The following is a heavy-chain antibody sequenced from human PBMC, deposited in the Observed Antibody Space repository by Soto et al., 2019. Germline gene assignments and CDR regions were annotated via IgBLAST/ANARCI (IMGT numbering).Heavy chain of an antibody. CDR2: IYPGDSDT. CDR1: VYICTSYW. CDR3: ARLVYYYGMDV. D-gene: IGHD2-15*01. V-gene: IGHV5-51*01. Sequence: VESLKISCRGSVYICTSYWIGWLRQMPGKGLEWMGIIYPGDSDTRYSPSFQGQVTISADKSISTAYLQWSSLKASDTAMYYCARLVYYYGMDVWGQGTTVTVSS. J-gene: IGHJ6*02.